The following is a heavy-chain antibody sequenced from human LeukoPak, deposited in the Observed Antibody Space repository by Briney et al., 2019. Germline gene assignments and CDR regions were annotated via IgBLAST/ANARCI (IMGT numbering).Heavy chain of an antibody. CDR3: AREGVYYYGSGSYFDVG. CDR2: IIPIFGTA. D-gene: IGHD3-10*01. CDR1: GYTFTGYY. J-gene: IGHJ4*02. Sequence: GASVKVSCKASGYTFTGYYMHWVRQAPGQGLEWMGGIIPIFGTANYAQKFQGRVTITADESTSTAYMELSSLRSEDTAVYYCAREGVYYYGSGSYFDVGWGQGTLVTVSS. V-gene: IGHV1-69*13.